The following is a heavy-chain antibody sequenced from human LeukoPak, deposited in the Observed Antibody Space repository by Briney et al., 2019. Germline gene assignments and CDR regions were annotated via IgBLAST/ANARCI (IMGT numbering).Heavy chain of an antibody. CDR3: AKDRDIYYDSSGYRQNDAFDI. CDR2: IWYDGSNK. J-gene: IGHJ3*02. CDR1: GFTFSSYG. V-gene: IGHV3-33*06. Sequence: GRSLRLSCAASGFTFSSYGMHWVRQAPGKGLDWVAVIWYDGSNKYYADSVKGRFTISRDNSKNTVYLQTNSLRAEDTAVYYCAKDRDIYYDSSGYRQNDAFDIWGQGTMVTVSS. D-gene: IGHD3-22*01.